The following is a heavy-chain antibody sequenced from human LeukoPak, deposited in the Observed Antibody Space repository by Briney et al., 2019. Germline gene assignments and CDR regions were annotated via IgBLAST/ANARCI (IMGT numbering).Heavy chain of an antibody. CDR3: TADIPGYLYPFDY. Sequence: AGGSLRLSCEASGFTFNNAWMTWVRQAPGKGLEWVGRVRSYTDGGTTHYAAPVKGRFAISRDDSKNTLYLQMNSLRTEDTAVYYCTADIPGYLYPFDYWGQGTLVTVSS. D-gene: IGHD6-13*01. J-gene: IGHJ4*02. CDR2: VRSYTDGGTT. V-gene: IGHV3-15*01. CDR1: GFTFNNAW.